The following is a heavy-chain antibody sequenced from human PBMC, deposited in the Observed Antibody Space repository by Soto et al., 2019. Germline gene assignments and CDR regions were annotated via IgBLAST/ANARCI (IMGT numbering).Heavy chain of an antibody. CDR3: AILSN. V-gene: IGHV3-53*02. J-gene: IGHJ4*02. D-gene: IGHD6-6*01. Sequence: EAQLVETGGGLIQPGESLRLSCAASGFTVSSNYMNWVRQAPGKGLEWLSIIYSDGTTFYADSVKGRFTISRDNFKNTLYLQMNNLRAEDTAVYYCAILSNWGQGTLVTVSS. CDR1: GFTVSSNY. CDR2: IYSDGTT.